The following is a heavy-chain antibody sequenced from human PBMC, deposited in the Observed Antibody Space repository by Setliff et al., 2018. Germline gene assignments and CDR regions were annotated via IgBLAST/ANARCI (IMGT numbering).Heavy chain of an antibody. CDR1: GGSISSSSYY. CDR3: ARGRVEMATITPFDY. Sequence: PSETLSLTCTVSGGSISSSSYYWGWIRQPPGKGLEWIGSTYYSGSTYYNPSLKSRVTISVDTSKNQFSLKLSSVTAADTAVYYCARGRVEMATITPFDYWGQGTLVTVSS. J-gene: IGHJ4*02. D-gene: IGHD5-12*01. V-gene: IGHV4-39*07. CDR2: TYYSGST.